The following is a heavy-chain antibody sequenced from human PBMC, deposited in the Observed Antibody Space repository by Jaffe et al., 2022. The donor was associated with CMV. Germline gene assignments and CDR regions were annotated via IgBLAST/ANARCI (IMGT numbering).Heavy chain of an antibody. D-gene: IGHD2-2*01. CDR3: TTEGYCSSTSCLFPY. CDR1: GFTFSNAW. V-gene: IGHV3-15*01. J-gene: IGHJ4*02. CDR2: IKSKTDGGTT. Sequence: EVQLVESGGGLVKPGGSLRLSCAASGFTFSNAWMSWVRQAPGKGLEWVGRIKSKTDGGTTDYAAPVKGRFTISRDDSKNTLYLQMNSLKTEDTAVYYCTTEGYCSSTSCLFPYWGQGTLVTVSS.